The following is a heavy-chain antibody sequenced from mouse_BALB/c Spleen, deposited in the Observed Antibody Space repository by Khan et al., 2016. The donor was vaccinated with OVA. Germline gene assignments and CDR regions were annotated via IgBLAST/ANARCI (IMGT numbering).Heavy chain of an antibody. CDR2: INPSTGYT. D-gene: IGHD1-1*01. CDR3: VNRGSSSAWFTY. V-gene: IGHV1-7*01. J-gene: IGHJ3*01. CDR1: GYTFTNYW. Sequence: QVQLQQSGAELAKPGASVKMSCKASGYTFTNYWMHWVKQRPGQGLEWIGYINPSTGYTEYNQKFKDKATLTADKSSSTAYMQLSSLTSEDSAVFYCVNRGSSSAWFTYWGQGTLVTVSA.